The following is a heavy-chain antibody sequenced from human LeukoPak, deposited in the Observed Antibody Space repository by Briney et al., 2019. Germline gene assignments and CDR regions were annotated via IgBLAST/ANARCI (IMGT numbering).Heavy chain of an antibody. D-gene: IGHD2-15*01. V-gene: IGHV3-30*02. CDR2: IRYDGSNK. CDR1: GFTFSSYG. Sequence: GGSLRLSCAASGFTFSSYGMHWVRQAPGKGLEWVAFIRYDGSNKYYADPVKGRFTISRDNAKNSLYLQMNSLRAEDTAVYYCARIGCSGGSCYSVDDAFDIWGQGTMVTVSS. CDR3: ARIGCSGGSCYSVDDAFDI. J-gene: IGHJ3*02.